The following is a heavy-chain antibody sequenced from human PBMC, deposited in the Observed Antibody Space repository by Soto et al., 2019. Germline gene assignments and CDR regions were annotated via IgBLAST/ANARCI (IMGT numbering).Heavy chain of an antibody. CDR2: ISSSSSYI. V-gene: IGHV3-21*04. CDR3: ARDRKEYCSSTSCFSGVYYYYGMDV. Sequence: GGSLRLSCAASGFTFSSYSMNWVRQAPGKGLEWVSSISSSSSYIYYADSVKGRFTISRDNAKNTLYLQMNSLRAEDTAVYYCARDRKEYCSSTSCFSGVYYYYGMDVWGQGTTVTVSS. J-gene: IGHJ6*02. D-gene: IGHD2-2*01. CDR1: GFTFSSYS.